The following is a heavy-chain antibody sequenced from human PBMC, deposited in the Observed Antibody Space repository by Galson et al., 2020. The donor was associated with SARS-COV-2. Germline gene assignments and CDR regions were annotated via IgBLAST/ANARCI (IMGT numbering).Heavy chain of an antibody. J-gene: IGHJ4*02. CDR2: ISSSYRYI. CDR3: ARDLPTQPGC. CDR1: GFTFSNYD. Sequence: GESLKISCAASGFTFSNYDMNWVRQAPGKGLEWVSSISSSYRYIYYADSVKGRFTISRDNAKNSLFLQMNSLRVDDTAVYYCARDLPTQPGCWGQGTLVT. D-gene: IGHD6-19*01. V-gene: IGHV3-21*01.